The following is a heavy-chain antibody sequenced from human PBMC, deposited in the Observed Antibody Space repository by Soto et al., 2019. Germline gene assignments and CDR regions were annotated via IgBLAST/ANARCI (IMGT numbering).Heavy chain of an antibody. CDR1: GWSISSGGYY. CDR3: ARSYGRTADY. Sequence: PSETLSLTCTVSGWSISSGGYYWSWIRQHPGKGLEWIGYIYYSGSTYYNPSLKSRVNISVDTSKNQFSLKLSSVTAADTAVYYCARSYGRTADYWGQGTLVTVSS. V-gene: IGHV4-31*03. CDR2: IYYSGST. J-gene: IGHJ4*02. D-gene: IGHD1-26*01.